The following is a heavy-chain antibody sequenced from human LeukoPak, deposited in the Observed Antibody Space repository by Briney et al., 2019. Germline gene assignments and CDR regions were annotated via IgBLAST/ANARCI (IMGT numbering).Heavy chain of an antibody. CDR3: ARDQVTMVRVITPANWFDP. D-gene: IGHD3-10*01. Sequence: VRSLRLSCAASGFTFSRYAMHWVRQAPGKGLEWVAVIWYDGSNKYHADSVKGRFTISRDNSRNTLYLQMNSLRAEDTAVYYCARDQVTMVRVITPANWFDPWGQGTLVTVSS. J-gene: IGHJ5*02. CDR1: GFTFSRYA. V-gene: IGHV3-30*01. CDR2: IWYDGSNK.